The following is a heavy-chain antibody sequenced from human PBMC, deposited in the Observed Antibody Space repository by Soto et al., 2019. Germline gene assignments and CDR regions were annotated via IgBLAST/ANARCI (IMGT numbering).Heavy chain of an antibody. CDR2: ISAYNGNT. D-gene: IGHD3-10*01. CDR1: GYTFISYG. CDR3: ARDFRAGIYYGSGSSVDY. V-gene: IGHV1-18*01. J-gene: IGHJ4*02. Sequence: QVQLVQSGAEVKKPGASVKVSCKASGYTFISYGISWVRQAPGQGLEWMGWISAYNGNTKYAQKVQDRVTMTTDTSTSTAHMELRSLRSDDTAVYYCARDFRAGIYYGSGSSVDYWGQGTLVTVSS.